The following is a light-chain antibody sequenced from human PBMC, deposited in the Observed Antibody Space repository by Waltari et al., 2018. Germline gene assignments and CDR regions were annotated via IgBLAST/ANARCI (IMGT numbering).Light chain of an antibody. CDR2: VVS. CDR3: QQSDSIPLT. CDR1: TTINKY. J-gene: IGKJ4*01. V-gene: IGKV1-39*01. Sequence: DIHMTQSPSSLSASVGDRGTITCRASTTINKYLNWYQQKPGKAPKVLISVVSYLHTGVPSRFSGSGSGTDFTLTISSLQPEDFATYYCQQSDSIPLTFGGGTKVEIK.